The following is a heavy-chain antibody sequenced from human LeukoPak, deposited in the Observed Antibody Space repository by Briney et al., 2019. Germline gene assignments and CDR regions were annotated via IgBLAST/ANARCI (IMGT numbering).Heavy chain of an antibody. J-gene: IGHJ5*02. V-gene: IGHV4-39*07. CDR1: GGSISSSSYY. Sequence: SETLSLTCTVSGGSISSSSYYWGWIRQPPGKGLEWVGSIYYSGSTYYNPSLKSRVTISVDTSKNQFSLKLSSVTAADTAVYYCARDRPLLARISVSWFDPWGQGTLVTVSS. CDR2: IYYSGST. CDR3: ARDRPLLARISVSWFDP. D-gene: IGHD2-15*01.